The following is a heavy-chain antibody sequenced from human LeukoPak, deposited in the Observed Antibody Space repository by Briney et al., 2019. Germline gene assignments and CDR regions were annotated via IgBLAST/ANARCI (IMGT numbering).Heavy chain of an antibody. J-gene: IGHJ4*02. V-gene: IGHV4-4*07. Sequence: SETLSLTCTVSGGSIRSYHWGWIRQPAGKGLEWIGRISSSGTTNRNPSLGSRVTMSVDTSNNQFFLKLTSVTAADTAVYYCARTGGYFDYWGQGTLVTVSS. CDR2: ISSSGTT. CDR1: GGSIRSYH. CDR3: ARTGGYFDY. D-gene: IGHD7-27*01.